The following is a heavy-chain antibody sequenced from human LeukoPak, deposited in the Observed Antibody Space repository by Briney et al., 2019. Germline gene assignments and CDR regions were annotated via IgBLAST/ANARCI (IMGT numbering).Heavy chain of an antibody. Sequence: ASVKVSCKASGYTFTSYDINWVRQAPGQGLEWMGWMNPNSGNTGYAQKFQGRVTITRNTSISTAYMELSSLRSEDTAVYYCARGFNMVRGGNWFDPWGQGTLVTVSS. J-gene: IGHJ5*02. D-gene: IGHD3-10*01. CDR1: GYTFTSYD. CDR2: MNPNSGNT. CDR3: ARGFNMVRGGNWFDP. V-gene: IGHV1-8*01.